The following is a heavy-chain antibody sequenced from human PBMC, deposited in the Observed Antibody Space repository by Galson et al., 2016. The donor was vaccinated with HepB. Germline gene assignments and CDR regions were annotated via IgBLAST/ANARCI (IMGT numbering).Heavy chain of an antibody. CDR2: VKPDGSAK. V-gene: IGHV3-7*03. CDR3: AREEYFTFDI. J-gene: IGHJ3*02. CDR1: GFSFSLSW. Sequence: SLRLSCAASGFSFSLSWMSWVRQAPGKGLEWVAKVKPDGSAKYYVDSVKGRFAISRDNAKNSLFLQMNSLRVEDTAVYYCAREEYFTFDIWGQGSMVTFSS. D-gene: IGHD2/OR15-2a*01.